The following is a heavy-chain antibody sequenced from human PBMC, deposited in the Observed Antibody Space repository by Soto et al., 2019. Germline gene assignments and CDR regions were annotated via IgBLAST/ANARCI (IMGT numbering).Heavy chain of an antibody. J-gene: IGHJ4*02. CDR3: ARDCGGDCYSSFDY. V-gene: IGHV1-2*04. CDR2: INPNSGGT. Sequence: ASVKVCCKASGYTFTGYYMHWVRQAPGQGLEWMGWINPNSGGTNYAQKFQGWVTMTRDTSISTAYMELSRLRSDDTAVYYCARDCGGDCYSSFDYWGQGTLVTVSS. CDR1: GYTFTGYY. D-gene: IGHD2-21*02.